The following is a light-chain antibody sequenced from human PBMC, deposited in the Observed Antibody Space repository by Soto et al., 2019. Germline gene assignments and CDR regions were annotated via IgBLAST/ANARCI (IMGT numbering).Light chain of an antibody. J-gene: IGKJ2*01. CDR2: DTS. V-gene: IGKV1-33*01. CDR1: QDVSTY. CDR3: HQYDHLPYT. Sequence: DIQMTQSPPSLSASVGDRVTIPCQATQDVSTYLNWYQQKPGKAPKLLIYDTSNLETGVPSRFSGSGSGTDFTFPISSLQPEDIATYYCHQYDHLPYTFGQGTKLEIK.